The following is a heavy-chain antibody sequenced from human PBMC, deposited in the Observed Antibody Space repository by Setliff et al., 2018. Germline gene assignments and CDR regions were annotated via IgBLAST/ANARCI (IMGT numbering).Heavy chain of an antibody. Sequence: KSSETLSLTCTVSGGSISSSSYYWGWIRQPPGKGLEWIGSIYYSGSTYHNPSLKSRVTISVDTSKNQFSLKLSSVTAADTAVYYCARGGKILEWLYAHDYWGQGTLVTVSS. CDR1: GGSISSSSYY. D-gene: IGHD3-3*01. J-gene: IGHJ4*02. V-gene: IGHV4-39*07. CDR3: ARGGKILEWLYAHDY. CDR2: IYYSGST.